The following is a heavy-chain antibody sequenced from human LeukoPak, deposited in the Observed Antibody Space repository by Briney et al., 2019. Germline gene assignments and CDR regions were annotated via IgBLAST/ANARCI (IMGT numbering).Heavy chain of an antibody. Sequence: GGSLRLSCAASGFSFSSYAMSWVRQAPGKGLEWVSNISGRDGSTYYADSVKGRFTISRDNSKNTLYVQMNSLRAEDTAVYYCAKDDAWLRFGEWSQGTLVTVSS. CDR3: AKDDAWLRFGE. J-gene: IGHJ4*02. CDR2: ISGRDGST. V-gene: IGHV3-23*01. CDR1: GFSFSSYA. D-gene: IGHD3-10*01.